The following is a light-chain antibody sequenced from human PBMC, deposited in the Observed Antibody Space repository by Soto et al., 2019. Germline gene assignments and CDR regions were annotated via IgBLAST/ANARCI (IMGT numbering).Light chain of an antibody. V-gene: IGKV1-39*01. Sequence: DIQMTQSPSSLSASVGDKVTITCRASQSMNRYLNWHQQKPGEAPKLLISSASTLQGGVPSRFSGSGSGTDFTLTINSLQPEDFATYYCQQNYGTPNTFGGGTKVAIK. J-gene: IGKJ4*02. CDR1: QSMNRY. CDR2: SAS. CDR3: QQNYGTPNT.